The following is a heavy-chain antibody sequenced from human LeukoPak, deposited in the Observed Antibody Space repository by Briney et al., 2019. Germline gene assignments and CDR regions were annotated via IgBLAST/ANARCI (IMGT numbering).Heavy chain of an antibody. D-gene: IGHD3-9*01. CDR1: GFTFSSYG. V-gene: IGHV3-30*02. CDR2: IRYDGSNK. Sequence: GGSLRLSCAASGFTFSSYGMHWVRQAPGKGLEWVAFIRYDGSNKYYADSVKGRFTISRDNSKNTLYLQMNSLRAEDTAVYYCAKDAQSDLTRIWAYYFDYWGQGTLVTVSS. J-gene: IGHJ4*02. CDR3: AKDAQSDLTRIWAYYFDY.